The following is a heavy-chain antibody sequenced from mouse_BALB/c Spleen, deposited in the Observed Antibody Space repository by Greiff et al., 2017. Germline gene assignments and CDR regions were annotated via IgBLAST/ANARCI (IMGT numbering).Heavy chain of an antibody. D-gene: IGHD1-1*01. CDR2: IWGGGST. J-gene: IGHJ3*01. CDR1: GFSLSRYS. Sequence: QVQLQQSGPGLVAPSQSLSITCTVSGFSLSRYSVHWVRQPPGKGLEWLGMIWGGGSTDYNSALKSRLSISKDNSKSQVFLKMNSLQTDDTAMYYCARWDYYGSSYPAWFAYWGQGTLVTVSA. V-gene: IGHV2-6-4*01. CDR3: ARWDYYGSSYPAWFAY.